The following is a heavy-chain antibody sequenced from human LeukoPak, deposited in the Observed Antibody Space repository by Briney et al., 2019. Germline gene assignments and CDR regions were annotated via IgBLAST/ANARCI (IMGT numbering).Heavy chain of an antibody. CDR3: AELGITMIGGV. CDR1: GFTFSNVG. CDR2: ISSSGSTI. V-gene: IGHV3-48*03. Sequence: GGSLRLSCTASGFTFSNVGMNWVRQAPGKGLEWVSYISSSGSTIYYADSVKGRFTISRDNAKNSLYLQMNSLRAEDTAVYYCAELGITMIGGVWGKGTTVTISS. J-gene: IGHJ6*04. D-gene: IGHD3-10*02.